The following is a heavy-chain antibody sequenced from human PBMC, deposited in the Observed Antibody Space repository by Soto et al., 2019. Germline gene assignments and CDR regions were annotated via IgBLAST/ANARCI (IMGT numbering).Heavy chain of an antibody. CDR2: ISSSSSYI. D-gene: IGHD6-13*01. CDR1: GFTFSSYS. V-gene: IGHV3-21*01. CDR3: ARHQGPAAGDYGMDA. J-gene: IGHJ6*02. Sequence: GGSLRLSCAASGFTFSSYSMNWVRQAPGKGLEWVASISSSSSYIYYADSVKGRFTISRDKAKNSLFLQMSSLRAEDSALYYCARHQGPAAGDYGMDAWGQGTTVTVSS.